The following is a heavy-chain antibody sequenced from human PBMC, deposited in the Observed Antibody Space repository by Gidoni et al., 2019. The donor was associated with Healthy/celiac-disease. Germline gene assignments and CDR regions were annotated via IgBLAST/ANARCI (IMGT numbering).Heavy chain of an antibody. V-gene: IGHV3-23*01. CDR1: GFTFSSYA. Sequence: EVQLLESVGGLVQPGGSLRLSCAAPGFTFSSYAMSWVRQAPGKGLEWVSAISGSGGSTYYADSVKGRFTISRDNSKNTLYLQMNSLRAEDTAVYYCAKDRTSVTTNYFDYWGQGTLVTVSS. J-gene: IGHJ4*02. CDR2: ISGSGGST. D-gene: IGHD4-17*01. CDR3: AKDRTSVTTNYFDY.